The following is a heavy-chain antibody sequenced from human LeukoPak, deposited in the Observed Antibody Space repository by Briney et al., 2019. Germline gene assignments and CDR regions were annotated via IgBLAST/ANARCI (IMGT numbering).Heavy chain of an antibody. D-gene: IGHD1-26*01. V-gene: IGHV4-39*01. J-gene: IGHJ4*02. CDR2: IHYSGST. Sequence: LETPSLTRTVSGGSHSSSSYYWGWVPPPPGKGRGWVGGIHYSGSTYYNPSLKSRVTISVDTSKNQFSLKLSSVTAADTAVYYCARHRRKWELLGYYFDYWGQGTLVTVSS. CDR3: ARHRRKWELLGYYFDY. CDR1: GGSHSSSSYY.